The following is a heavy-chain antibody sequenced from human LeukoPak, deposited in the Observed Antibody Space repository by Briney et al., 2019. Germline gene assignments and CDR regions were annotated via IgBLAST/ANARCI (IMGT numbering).Heavy chain of an antibody. D-gene: IGHD3-16*01. CDR2: LSVYTGNT. Sequence: ASVKVSGKASGYTFTTYVITWVRQAPGQGLDWMGCLSVYTGNTNYAQTLQGRVTITTDTSTSTAYMELRSLRSDDTAMYYCASGGLARFDYWGQGTLVTVSS. J-gene: IGHJ4*02. CDR1: GYTFTTYV. V-gene: IGHV1-18*01. CDR3: ASGGLARFDY.